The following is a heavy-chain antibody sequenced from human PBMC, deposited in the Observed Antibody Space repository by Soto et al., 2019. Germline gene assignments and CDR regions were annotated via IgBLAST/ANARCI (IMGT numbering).Heavy chain of an antibody. CDR3: ARDYDSSGYYSPVDY. Sequence: PGGSLRLSCAASGFTFSSYSMNWVRQAPGKGPEWVSSISSSSSYIYYADSVKGRFTISRDNAKNSLYLQMNSLRAEDTAVYYCARDYDSSGYYSPVDYWGQGTLVTVSS. V-gene: IGHV3-21*01. CDR1: GFTFSSYS. D-gene: IGHD3-22*01. CDR2: ISSSSSYI. J-gene: IGHJ4*02.